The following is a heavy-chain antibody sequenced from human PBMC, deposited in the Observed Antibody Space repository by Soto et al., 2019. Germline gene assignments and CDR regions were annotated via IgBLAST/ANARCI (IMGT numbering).Heavy chain of an antibody. Sequence: LGESLKISCKVSGYSFTSYWISWVRQMPGKGLEWMGRIDPSDSYTNYSPSFQGHVTISADKSISTAYLQWSSLKASDTAMYYCARLPIAAPAKPFDYWGQGTLVTVSS. CDR1: GYSFTSYW. CDR3: ARLPIAAPAKPFDY. V-gene: IGHV5-10-1*01. CDR2: IDPSDSYT. D-gene: IGHD6-13*01. J-gene: IGHJ4*02.